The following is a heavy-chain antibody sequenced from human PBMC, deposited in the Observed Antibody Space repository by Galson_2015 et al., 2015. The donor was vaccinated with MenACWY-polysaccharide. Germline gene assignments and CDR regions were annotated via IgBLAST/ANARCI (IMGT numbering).Heavy chain of an antibody. CDR1: GGSISSYY. V-gene: IGHV4-59*01. CDR3: ASGDSSGWPYYYYGMDV. D-gene: IGHD6-19*01. J-gene: IGHJ6*02. Sequence: SETLSLTCTVSGGSISSYYWSWIRQPPGKGLEWIGYIYYSGSTNYNPSLKSRVTISVDTSKNQFSLKLSSVTAADTAVYYCASGDSSGWPYYYYGMDVWGQGTTVTVSS. CDR2: IYYSGST.